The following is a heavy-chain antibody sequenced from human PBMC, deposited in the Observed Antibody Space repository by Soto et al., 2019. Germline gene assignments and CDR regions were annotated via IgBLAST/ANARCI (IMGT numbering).Heavy chain of an antibody. CDR1: GGNFSNYA. D-gene: IGHD5-12*01. CDR2: IIPFFGTT. Sequence: QVQLVQSGAEVKKPGSSVKISCTTSGGNFSNYAISWVRQAPGQGLEWMGAIIPFFGTTHNAQKFQGRVTLTADESTRTVYMDLSSLRWDDTAVYFCARHQWLRAWLMWGQGTLVTVSS. J-gene: IGHJ1*01. CDR3: ARHQWLRAWLM. V-gene: IGHV1-69*01.